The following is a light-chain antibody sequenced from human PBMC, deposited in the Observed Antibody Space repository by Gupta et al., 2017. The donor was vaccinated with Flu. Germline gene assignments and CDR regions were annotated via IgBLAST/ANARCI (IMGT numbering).Light chain of an antibody. CDR3: DQYKTAPYT. V-gene: IGKV3-20*01. CDR2: GTA. J-gene: IGKJ2*01. Sequence: YHQKTGQEPRVLMYGTANRAPGSPDRCSGGGSGTDVTLNISRMEPEDAGVVYCDQYKTAPYTFGQGTKVEIK.